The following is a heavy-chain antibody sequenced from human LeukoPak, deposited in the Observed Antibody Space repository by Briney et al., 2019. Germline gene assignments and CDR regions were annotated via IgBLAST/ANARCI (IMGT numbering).Heavy chain of an antibody. CDR2: INPSGGST. V-gene: IGHV1-46*01. CDR3: ARAPLRRQLDLYFDY. J-gene: IGHJ4*02. D-gene: IGHD6-6*01. Sequence: GASVKVSCKASGYTFTSYYVHWVRQAPGQGLEWMGIINPSGGSTSYAQKFQGRVTMTRDMSTSTVYMELSSLRSEDTAVYYCARAPLRRQLDLYFDYWGQGTLVTVSS. CDR1: GYTFTSYY.